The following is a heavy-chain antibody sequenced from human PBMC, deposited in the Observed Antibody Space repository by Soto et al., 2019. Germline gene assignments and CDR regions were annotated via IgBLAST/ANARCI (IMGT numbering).Heavy chain of an antibody. CDR3: AKPLRYFDWLHFDY. CDR1: VFTFSSYA. CDR2: ISGSGGST. V-gene: IGHV3-23*01. J-gene: IGHJ4*02. D-gene: IGHD3-9*01. Sequence: LXLSCAASVFTFSSYAMSWVRQAPGKGLEWVSAISGSGGSTYYADSVKGRFTISRDNSENTLYLQMNSLRAEDTAVYYCAKPLRYFDWLHFDYWGQGTLVTVSS.